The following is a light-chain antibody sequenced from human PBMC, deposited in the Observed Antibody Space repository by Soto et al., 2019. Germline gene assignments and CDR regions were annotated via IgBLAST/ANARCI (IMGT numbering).Light chain of an antibody. V-gene: IGLV2-14*01. CDR3: SSYTSSSTLV. CDR2: DVS. J-gene: IGLJ1*01. Sequence: QSALNQPAYVSGSPGQSITISCTGTSSDVGGYNYVSWYQQHPGKAPKLMIYDVSNRPSGVSNRFSGSKSGNTASLTISGLQAEDEADYYCSSYTSSSTLVFGTGTKVTVL. CDR1: SSDVGGYNY.